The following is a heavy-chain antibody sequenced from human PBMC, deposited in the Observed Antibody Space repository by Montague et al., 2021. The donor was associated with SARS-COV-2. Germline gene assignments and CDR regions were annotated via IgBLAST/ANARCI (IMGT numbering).Heavy chain of an antibody. V-gene: IGHV4-38-2*02. J-gene: IGHJ6*02. Sequence: SETLSLTCTVSGYSISSGDYCCWILQPPRKELQWIGRIFRNGNTYYNPSLKSRVTISVVTSKNRFSLMLMSVTAADTAVYYCARVSMSYDSDDASYGMDFWGQGTTVTVSS. CDR1: GYSISSGDY. D-gene: IGHD3-10*02. CDR3: ARVSMSYDSDDASYGMDF. CDR2: IFRNGNT.